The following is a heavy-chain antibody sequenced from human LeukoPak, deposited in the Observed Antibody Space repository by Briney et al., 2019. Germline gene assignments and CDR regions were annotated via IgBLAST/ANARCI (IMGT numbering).Heavy chain of an antibody. D-gene: IGHD3-3*01. CDR1: GGTFSSYA. J-gene: IGHJ4*02. CDR3: ARANGITIFDRYFDY. CDR2: IIPIFGTA. Sequence: ASVKVSCKASGGTFSSYAISWVRQAPGQGLEWMGGIIPIFGTANYAQKFQGRVTITADESTSTAYMELSSLRSEDTAVYYCARANGITIFDRYFDYWGQGTLVTVSS. V-gene: IGHV1-69*13.